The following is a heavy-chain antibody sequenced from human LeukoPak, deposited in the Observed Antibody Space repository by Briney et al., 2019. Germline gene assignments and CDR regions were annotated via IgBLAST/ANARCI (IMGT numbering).Heavy chain of an antibody. J-gene: IGHJ3*02. V-gene: IGHV4-38-2*01. CDR1: GYSNSSGYY. Sequence: PSETLSLXCAVSGYSNSSGYYWGWIRQPPGKGLEWIGSIYHSGSTHYNPSLKSRVTISVDTSKNQFSLKLSSVTAADTAVYYCARYPDTAMVTAGAFDIWGQGTMVTVSS. CDR2: IYHSGST. CDR3: ARYPDTAMVTAGAFDI. D-gene: IGHD5-18*01.